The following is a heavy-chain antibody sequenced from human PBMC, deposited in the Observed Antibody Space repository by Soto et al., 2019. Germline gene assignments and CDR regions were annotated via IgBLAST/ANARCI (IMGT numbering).Heavy chain of an antibody. V-gene: IGHV1-69*01. J-gene: IGHJ4*02. Sequence: QVQLVQSVAEVKKPGSSVKVSCKASGGTFSSYAISWVRQAPGQGLEWMGGIIPIFGTANYAQKFQGRVTISADESTSTAYMELSSLRSEDTAVYYCASAYCSSTSCLYYFHFWGKGTLVIVAS. D-gene: IGHD2-2*01. CDR3: ASAYCSSTSCLYYFHF. CDR2: IIPIFGTA. CDR1: GGTFSSYA.